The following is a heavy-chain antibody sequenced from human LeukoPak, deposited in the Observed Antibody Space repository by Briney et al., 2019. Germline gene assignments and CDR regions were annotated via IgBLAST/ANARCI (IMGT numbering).Heavy chain of an antibody. D-gene: IGHD2-15*01. J-gene: IGHJ3*02. CDR3: ARDSCSGGSCYRFDI. Sequence: SETLSLTCAVYGGSFSGYYWSWIRQPPGKGLEWIGEINHSGSTNYNPSLKSRVTISVDTSKNQFSLKLSSVTAADTAVYYCARDSCSGGSCYRFDIWGQGTMVTVSS. CDR1: GGSFSGYY. CDR2: INHSGST. V-gene: IGHV4-34*01.